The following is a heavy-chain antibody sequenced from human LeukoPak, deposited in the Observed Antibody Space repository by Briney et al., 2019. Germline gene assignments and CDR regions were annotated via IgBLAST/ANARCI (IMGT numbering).Heavy chain of an antibody. CDR1: GGSISSSSHY. CDR3: ARHEHCDHGDTNWFDP. D-gene: IGHD4-17*01. V-gene: IGHV4-39*01. Sequence: PSETLSLTCTASGGSISSSSHYWGWIRQPPGKGLEWITSIYKTGSNFYNPSLKSRVTISVDTSKNQSSLNLRSVTAADTAVYYCARHEHCDHGDTNWFDPWGQGTLVTLSS. J-gene: IGHJ5*02. CDR2: IYKTGSN.